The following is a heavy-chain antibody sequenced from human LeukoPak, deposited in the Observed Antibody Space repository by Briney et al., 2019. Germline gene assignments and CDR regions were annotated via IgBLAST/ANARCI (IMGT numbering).Heavy chain of an antibody. D-gene: IGHD5-18*01. J-gene: IGHJ4*02. V-gene: IGHV1-18*01. CDR3: AREIGPRQLHLWGSAFDY. CDR1: GYTFTNYG. Sequence: ASVKVSCKASGYTFTNYGITWVRQAPGQGLEWMGWISAYNGNTNYGQKFQDRVIMTIDTSATTAYMELRSLKSDDTAMYYCAREIGPRQLHLWGSAFDYWGQGTLVTVSS. CDR2: ISAYNGNT.